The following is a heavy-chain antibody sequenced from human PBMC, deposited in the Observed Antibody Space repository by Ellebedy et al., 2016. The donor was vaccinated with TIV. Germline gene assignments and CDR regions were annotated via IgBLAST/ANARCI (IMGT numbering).Heavy chain of an antibody. J-gene: IGHJ2*01. V-gene: IGHV1-18*01. CDR2: IAVYNGHT. Sequence: ASVKVSXXASGCTFTRYGMSWVRQAPGQGLEWMGWIAVYNGHTKYAQKFQDRVVMTTETATSTVYMELRSLRSDDTAVYYCARSRLGGGHWYFDFWGRGTLVTVSS. D-gene: IGHD3-10*01. CDR1: GCTFTRYG. CDR3: ARSRLGGGHWYFDF.